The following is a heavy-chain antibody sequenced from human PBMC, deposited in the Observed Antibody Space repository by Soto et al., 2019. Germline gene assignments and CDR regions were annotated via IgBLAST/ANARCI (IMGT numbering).Heavy chain of an antibody. D-gene: IGHD2-15*01. CDR2: IKSKTDGGPT. Sequence: GGSLRLSCAASGFTFSNAWMSWVRQAPGKGLEWVGRIKSKTDGGPTDYAAHVKGRFTISREDSKNKLYLQMNSLKTEDTAVYYCTTEGRYCSGGSFYSTAFDIWGQGTMVTVSS. J-gene: IGHJ3*02. V-gene: IGHV3-15*01. CDR1: GFTFSNAW. CDR3: TTEGRYCSGGSFYSTAFDI.